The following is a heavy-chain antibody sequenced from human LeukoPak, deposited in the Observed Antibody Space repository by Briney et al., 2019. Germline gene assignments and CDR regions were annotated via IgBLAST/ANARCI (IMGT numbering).Heavy chain of an antibody. CDR1: GGSFSGYY. Sequence: SETLSLTCAVYGGSFSGYYWSWIRQPPGKGLEWIGEINHSGSTNYNPSLKSRVTISVDTSKNQFSLKLSSVTAADTAVYYCARPPDSYDDYFDYWGQGTLVTVSS. V-gene: IGHV4-34*01. D-gene: IGHD5-12*01. J-gene: IGHJ4*02. CDR2: INHSGST. CDR3: ARPPDSYDDYFDY.